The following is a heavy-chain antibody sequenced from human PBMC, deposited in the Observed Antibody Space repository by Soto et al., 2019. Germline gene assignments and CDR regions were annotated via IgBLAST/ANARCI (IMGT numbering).Heavy chain of an antibody. D-gene: IGHD3-3*01. CDR1: GFTFSSYG. CDR3: ARDLFDFWSGYYTSPIDY. Sequence: GGSLRLSCAASGFTFSSYGMHWVRQAPGKGLEWVAVIWYEGSNKYYADSVKGRFTIARDNSKTTLYLQMNSLRAEDTSLYYCARDLFDFWSGYYTSPIDYWGQGTLVTVSS. CDR2: IWYEGSNK. V-gene: IGHV3-33*01. J-gene: IGHJ4*02.